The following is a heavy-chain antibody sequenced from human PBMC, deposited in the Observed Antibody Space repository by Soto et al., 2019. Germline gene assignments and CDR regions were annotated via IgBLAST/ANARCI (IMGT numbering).Heavy chain of an antibody. CDR1: GYTFTSYH. V-gene: IGHV1-8*02. J-gene: IGHJ5*02. CDR3: ARGVPPYYDFWSGYFP. D-gene: IGHD3-3*01. CDR2: MNPNSGNT. Sequence: ASVKVSCKASGYTFTSYHITWVRQAPGQGLEWMGWMNPNSGNTGYAQKFQGRVTMTRNTSISTAYMELSSLRSEDTAVYYCARGVPPYYDFWSGYFPWGQGTLVTVSS.